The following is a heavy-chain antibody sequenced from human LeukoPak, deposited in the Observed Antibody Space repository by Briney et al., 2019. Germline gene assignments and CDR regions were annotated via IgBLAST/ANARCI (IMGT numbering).Heavy chain of an antibody. Sequence: ASVKVSCKASGYTFTGYYMHWVRQAPGQGLEWMGWINPNSGGTNYAQKFQGRDTMTRDTSISTAYMELSRLRSDDTAVYYCARGQQWLVPLDAFDIWGQGTMVTVSS. D-gene: IGHD6-19*01. CDR2: INPNSGGT. V-gene: IGHV1-2*02. CDR3: ARGQQWLVPLDAFDI. CDR1: GYTFTGYY. J-gene: IGHJ3*02.